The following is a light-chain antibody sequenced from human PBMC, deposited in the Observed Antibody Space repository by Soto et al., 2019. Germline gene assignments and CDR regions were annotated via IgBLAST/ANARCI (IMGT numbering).Light chain of an antibody. CDR3: QQYGRSPTT. V-gene: IGKV3-20*01. Sequence: EIVLTQSPGTLSLSPGERVTLSCRASQSVSSSYLAWYQQKPGQAPRLLIFGASSRATGIPDRFSGSGSGTDFTLTISRLEPEDFAVYYCQQYGRSPTTFGQGTKVDIK. J-gene: IGKJ1*01. CDR1: QSVSSSY. CDR2: GAS.